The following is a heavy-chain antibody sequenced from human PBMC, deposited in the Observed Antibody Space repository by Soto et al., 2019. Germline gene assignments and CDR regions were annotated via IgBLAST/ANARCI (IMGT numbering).Heavy chain of an antibody. V-gene: IGHV1-69*13. J-gene: IGHJ4*02. CDR2: IIPIFGTA. CDR1: GGTFTSYA. Sequence: ASVKVSCKASGGTFTSYAISWVRQAPGQGLEWMGGIIPIFGTANYAQKFQGRVTITADESTSTAYMELSSLRSEDTAVYYCARDAGYGGNSANYWGQGTLVTVSS. CDR3: ARDAGYGGNSANY. D-gene: IGHD4-17*01.